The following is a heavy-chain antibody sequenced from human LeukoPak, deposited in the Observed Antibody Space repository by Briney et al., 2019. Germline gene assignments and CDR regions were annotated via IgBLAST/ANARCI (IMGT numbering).Heavy chain of an antibody. D-gene: IGHD1-1*01. CDR1: GFTFTNFW. Sequence: GSLRPSCAASGFTFTNFWKNWVRQTPGKGLMLVLRNQTDGSTRYAESVKGRFTISRDNAENAVYLQMNTLSAEDTAIYYCARGLHWNDFNWFDSWGQGTLVTVSS. J-gene: IGHJ5*01. CDR3: ARGLHWNDFNWFDS. V-gene: IGHV3-74*01. CDR2: NQTDGST.